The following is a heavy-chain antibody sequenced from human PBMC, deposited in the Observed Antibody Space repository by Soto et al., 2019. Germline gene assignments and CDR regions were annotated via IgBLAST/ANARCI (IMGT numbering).Heavy chain of an antibody. D-gene: IGHD1-26*01. CDR1: GFTFRSYE. CDR2: ISSSGSTM. Sequence: EVQLVESGGGLVQPGGSLRLSCAASGFTFRSYEMNWVRQAPGKGLEWVSYISSSGSTMYSADSVKGRFTISRDNANNSLYLQTDSLRAEDTAVYYCSRKMGATTGFHHWGQGTLVTVSS. V-gene: IGHV3-48*03. CDR3: SRKMGATTGFHH. J-gene: IGHJ4*02.